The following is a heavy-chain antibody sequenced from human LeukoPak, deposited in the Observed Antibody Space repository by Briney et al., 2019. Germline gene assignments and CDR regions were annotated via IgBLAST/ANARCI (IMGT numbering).Heavy chain of an antibody. CDR3: AKGNLEYSSSSLDY. V-gene: IGHV3-23*01. CDR2: ISGSGGST. Sequence: GGSLRLSCAASGFTFSSYAMSWVRQAPGKGLEWVSAISGSGGSTYYADSVKGRFTISRDNSKNTLCLQMNSLRAEDTAVYYCAKGNLEYSSSSLDYWGQGTLVTVSS. J-gene: IGHJ4*02. CDR1: GFTFSSYA. D-gene: IGHD6-6*01.